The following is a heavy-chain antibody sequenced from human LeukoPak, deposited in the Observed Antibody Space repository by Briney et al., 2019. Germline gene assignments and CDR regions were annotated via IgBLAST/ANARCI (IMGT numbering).Heavy chain of an antibody. CDR2: IYTSGST. J-gene: IGHJ4*02. V-gene: IGHV4-61*02. CDR1: GGSISSGSYY. CDR3: ASGGICSSTSCYTYCGY. Sequence: PSETLSLTCTVSGGSISSGSYYWSWIRQPAGKGLEWIGRIYTSGSTNYNPSLKSRVTISVDTSKNQFSLKLSSVTAADTAVYYCASGGICSSTSCYTYCGYWGQGTLVTVSS. D-gene: IGHD2-2*02.